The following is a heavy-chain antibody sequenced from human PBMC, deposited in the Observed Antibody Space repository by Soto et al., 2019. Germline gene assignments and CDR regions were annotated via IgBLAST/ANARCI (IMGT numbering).Heavy chain of an antibody. V-gene: IGHV3-74*01. D-gene: IGHD6-13*01. J-gene: IGHJ6*02. CDR2: INSDGSST. Sequence: PGGSLRLSCAASGFTFSSYWMHWVRQAPGKGLVWASRINSDGSSTSYADSVKGRFTISRDNAKNTLYLQMNSLRAEDTAVYYCARDWYSSSWDYYYGMDVWGQGTTVTVSS. CDR3: ARDWYSSSWDYYYGMDV. CDR1: GFTFSSYW.